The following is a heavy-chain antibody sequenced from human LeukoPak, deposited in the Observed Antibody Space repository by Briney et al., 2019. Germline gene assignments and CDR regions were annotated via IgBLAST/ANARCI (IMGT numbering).Heavy chain of an antibody. CDR3: AKGGTRGTYYFDY. D-gene: IGHD1-1*01. CDR2: IRSDASNT. J-gene: IGHJ4*02. V-gene: IGHV3-30*02. CDR1: GVTFSDFA. Sequence: HPGGSLRLPCAASGVTFSDFAMHWVRQAPGKGLEWVAYIRSDASNTYYADSVKGRFTISRDISKNTLYLQMSSLTAEDTAVYYCAKGGTRGTYYFDYWGQGALVTVSS.